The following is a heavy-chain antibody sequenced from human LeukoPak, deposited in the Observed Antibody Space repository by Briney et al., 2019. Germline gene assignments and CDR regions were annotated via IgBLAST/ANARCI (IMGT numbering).Heavy chain of an antibody. J-gene: IGHJ4*02. CDR2: IYSSGST. V-gene: IGHV4-59*04. Sequence: SETLSLTCTVSGDSISTYYWNWIRQAPGKGLEWIGSIYSSGSTYYNASLQSRVTISIETSKNQISLRLNSVTAADTAMYYCAKSGGYGLIDYWGQGTLVTVSS. D-gene: IGHD1-26*01. CDR1: GDSISTYY. CDR3: AKSGGYGLIDY.